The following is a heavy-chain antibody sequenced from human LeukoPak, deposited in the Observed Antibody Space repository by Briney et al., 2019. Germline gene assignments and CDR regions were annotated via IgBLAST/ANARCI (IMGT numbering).Heavy chain of an antibody. D-gene: IGHD3-22*01. CDR2: ISYDGSNK. CDR1: GFTFSSYA. J-gene: IGHJ4*02. V-gene: IGHV3-30-3*01. CDR3: SRGDYYDLQPRGYFDY. Sequence: QPGGSLRLSCAASGFTFSSYAMHWLRQAPGKGLEWVAVISYDGSNKYYADSVKGRFTISRDNSKNTLYLQMNSLRAEDTAVYYCSRGDYYDLQPRGYFDYWGQGTLVTVSS.